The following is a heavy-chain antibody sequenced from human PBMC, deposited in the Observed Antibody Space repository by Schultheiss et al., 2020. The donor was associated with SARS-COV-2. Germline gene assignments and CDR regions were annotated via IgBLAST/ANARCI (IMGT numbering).Heavy chain of an antibody. CDR1: GGSISSGAYY. V-gene: IGHV4-61*08. Sequence: GSLRLSCTVSGGSISSGAYYWSWIRQPPGKGLEWIGYISYSGSTNYNPSLKSRVTISADMSKNQLSLKLNSVTAADTAVYYCAREVYSTGKYFDNWGQGTLVTVSS. CDR3: AREVYSTGKYFDN. CDR2: ISYSGST. D-gene: IGHD1-26*01. J-gene: IGHJ4*02.